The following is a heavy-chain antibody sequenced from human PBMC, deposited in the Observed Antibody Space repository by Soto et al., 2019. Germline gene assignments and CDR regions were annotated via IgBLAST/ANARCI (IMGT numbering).Heavy chain of an antibody. Sequence: QVQLVQSGAEVKKPGSSVKVSCKASGGTFSSYAISWVRQAPGQGLECMGGIIPIFGTANYAQKFQGRVTITADESTSTAYMELSSLRSEDTAVYYCARDTPVGSMSYDYYYYYGMDVWGQGTTVTVSS. CDR3: ARDTPVGSMSYDYYYYYGMDV. J-gene: IGHJ6*02. CDR2: IIPIFGTA. CDR1: GGTFSSYA. D-gene: IGHD4-17*01. V-gene: IGHV1-69*01.